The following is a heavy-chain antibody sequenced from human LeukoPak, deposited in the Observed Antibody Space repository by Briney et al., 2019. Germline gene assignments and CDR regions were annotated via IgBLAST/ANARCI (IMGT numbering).Heavy chain of an antibody. J-gene: IGHJ5*02. CDR1: GFTFTNYA. V-gene: IGHV3-23*01. Sequence: GGSLRLSCATSGFTFTNYAMNSVRQAPGKGLEWVSAVTGPGDTTSYAASVKGRFFMSREDSKTTVYLQMNSLRAEDTAIYYCAKGAEIDLWGQGTLVTVSS. CDR3: AKGAEIDL. D-gene: IGHD3-16*01. CDR2: VTGPGDTT.